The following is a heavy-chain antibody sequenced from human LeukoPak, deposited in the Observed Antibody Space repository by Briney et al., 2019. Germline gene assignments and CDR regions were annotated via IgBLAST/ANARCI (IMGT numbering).Heavy chain of an antibody. CDR3: ATRPAAAVYVPYYYYYMDV. D-gene: IGHD6-13*01. CDR2: IYYSGST. CDR1: GGSISTSSYY. J-gene: IGHJ6*03. Sequence: SETLSLTCTVSGGSISTSSYYWGWIRQPPGKGLECIGNIYYSGSTYYNPSLKSRVTISVDTSKNQFSLKLSSVTAADTAVYYCATRPAAAVYVPYYYYYMDVWGKGTTVTISS. V-gene: IGHV4-39*07.